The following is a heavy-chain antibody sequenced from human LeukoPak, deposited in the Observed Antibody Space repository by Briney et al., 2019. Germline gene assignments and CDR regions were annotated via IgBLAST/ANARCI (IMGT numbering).Heavy chain of an antibody. CDR1: GFTFSDYS. D-gene: IGHD2-2*01. V-gene: IGHV3-48*01. J-gene: IGHJ4*02. CDR3: ARDHKYAFDN. CDR2: IGIDSGNT. Sequence: GGSLRLSCAASGFTFSDYSMNWVRQAPGKGLEWISYIGIDSGNTNYADSVKGRFTISGDKAKNSLYLQMNSLRVEDTAVYYCARDHKYAFDNWGQGTLVTVS.